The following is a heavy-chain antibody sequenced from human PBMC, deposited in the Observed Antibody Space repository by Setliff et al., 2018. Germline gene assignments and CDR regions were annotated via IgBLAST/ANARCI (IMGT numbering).Heavy chain of an antibody. CDR2: VHYSGDS. J-gene: IGHJ4*02. CDR1: GGSMTSYY. Sequence: PSETLSLTCTVSGGSMTSYYWSWIRQSPWKGLEWIGYVHYSGDSNYNPSLKSRVTMSVDTSKNQFSLNLRSVTAADTAVYYCARLKVGNNWPDYWGQGTLVTVSS. D-gene: IGHD1-1*01. CDR3: ARLKVGNNWPDY. V-gene: IGHV4-59*13.